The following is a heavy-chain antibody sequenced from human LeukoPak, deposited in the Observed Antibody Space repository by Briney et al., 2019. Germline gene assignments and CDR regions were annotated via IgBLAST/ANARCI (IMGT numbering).Heavy chain of an antibody. CDR2: INHSGST. V-gene: IGHV4-34*01. CDR1: GGSFSGYY. J-gene: IGHJ5*02. D-gene: IGHD3-16*02. CDR3: ARGALYVWGSYRSYNRFDP. Sequence: SETLSLTCAVYGGSFSGYYWSWIRQPPGKGLEWIGEINHSGSTNYNPSLKSRVTISVDTSKNQFSLKLSSVTAADTAVYYCARGALYVWGSYRSYNRFDPWGQGTLVTVSS.